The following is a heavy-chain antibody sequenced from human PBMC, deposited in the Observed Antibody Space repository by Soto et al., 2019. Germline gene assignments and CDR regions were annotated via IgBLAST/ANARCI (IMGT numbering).Heavy chain of an antibody. CDR2: IHYSGNT. V-gene: IGHV4-31*03. D-gene: IGHD3-22*01. CDR3: ATNNGDISGRPPLHFTS. Sequence: QVQLQESGPGLVKPSQNLSLTCTVSGGSIGSGGYYWDWTRQHPGKGPEWIGYIHYSGNTYYNPSRKRRLTISLDTSMIRFSLHLSSVTDADTAGYYCATNNGDISGRPPLHFTSWSERTLFTVSS. J-gene: IGHJ5*02. CDR1: GGSIGSGGYY.